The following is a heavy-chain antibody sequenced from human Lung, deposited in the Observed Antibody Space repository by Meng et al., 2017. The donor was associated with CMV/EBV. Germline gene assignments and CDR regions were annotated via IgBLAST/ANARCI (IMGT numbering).Heavy chain of an antibody. CDR2: IRYDGSNK. D-gene: IGHD2-2*01. CDR3: AKVVRLGYCSSTSCPAGSYYYYGMDV. CDR1: GFTFSSYG. Sequence: GESLKISCAASGFTFSSYGMHWVRQAAGKGLEWVAFIRYDGSNKYYADSVKGRFTISRDNSKNTLYLQMNSLRAEDTDVYYCAKVVRLGYCSSTSCPAGSYYYYGMDVWGQGTTVTVSS. V-gene: IGHV3-30*02. J-gene: IGHJ6*02.